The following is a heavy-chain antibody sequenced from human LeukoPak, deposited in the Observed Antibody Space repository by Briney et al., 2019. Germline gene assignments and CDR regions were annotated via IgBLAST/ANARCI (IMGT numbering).Heavy chain of an antibody. V-gene: IGHV3-7*03. CDR1: GFTFSGYW. CDR3: AADLVGDAFDI. D-gene: IGHD6-6*01. Sequence: GGSLRLSCAASGFTFSGYWMSWVRQAPGKGLEWVATIKQDGSEKYYVDSVKGRFTISRDNAKNSLYLQMNTLRAEDTAVYYCAADLVGDAFDIWGQGTMVTVSS. CDR2: IKQDGSEK. J-gene: IGHJ3*02.